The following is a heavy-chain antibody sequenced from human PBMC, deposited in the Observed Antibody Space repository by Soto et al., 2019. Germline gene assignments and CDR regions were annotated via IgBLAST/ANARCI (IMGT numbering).Heavy chain of an antibody. D-gene: IGHD1-26*01. CDR3: ARGSALGTFGLDV. CDR1: RRSIRNNDW. J-gene: IGHJ6*02. CDR2: IHHTGNN. V-gene: IGHV4-4*02. Sequence: SDTLSHTCDVSRRSIRNNDWWSWVRQPPGQGLEWIGEIHHTGNNKYNPSLRSRVSMSVDTSKKHVSLQVNSVTGADTAVYYCARGSALGTFGLDVWGQGTTVTGSS.